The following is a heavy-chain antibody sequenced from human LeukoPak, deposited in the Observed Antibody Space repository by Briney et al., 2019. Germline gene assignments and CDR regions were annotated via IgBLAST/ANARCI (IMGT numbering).Heavy chain of an antibody. CDR1: GFTFSSYS. J-gene: IGHJ3*02. D-gene: IGHD6-13*01. Sequence: PGGSLRLSCAASGFTFSSYSMNWVRQAPGKGLEWVSSISSSSSYIYYADSVKGRSTISRDNAKNSLYLQMNSLRAEDTAVYYCAGCGRWGISSCHPGDAFDIWGQGTMVTVSS. CDR3: AGCGRWGISSCHPGDAFDI. CDR2: ISSSSSYI. V-gene: IGHV3-21*01.